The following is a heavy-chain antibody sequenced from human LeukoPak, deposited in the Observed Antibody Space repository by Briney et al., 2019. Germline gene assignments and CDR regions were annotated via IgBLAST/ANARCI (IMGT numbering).Heavy chain of an antibody. CDR2: IYYSGST. J-gene: IGHJ5*02. Sequence: ASETLSLTCTVSGGSVSSGSYYWSWIRQPPGKGLEWIGYIYYSGSTNYNPSLKSRVTISVDTSKNQFSLKLSSVTAADTAVYYCARSMKWLVLAVATWGQGTLVTVSS. V-gene: IGHV4-61*01. CDR3: ARSMKWLVLAVAT. CDR1: GGSVSSGSYY. D-gene: IGHD6-19*01.